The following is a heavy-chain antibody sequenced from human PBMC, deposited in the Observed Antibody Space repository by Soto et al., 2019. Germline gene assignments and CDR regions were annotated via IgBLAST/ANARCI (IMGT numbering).Heavy chain of an antibody. J-gene: IGHJ4*02. CDR2: IYADGRT. CDR1: GFTFSNYG. V-gene: IGHV3-23*03. Sequence: GGSLRLSCAASGFTFSNYGMHWVRQAPGKGLEWVSVIYADGRTYYADSVKGRFTISRDNSRNTLYLQMNNLRAEDTAKYYCAKDLYCGTTSCSKSYDYWGQGTLVTVSS. CDR3: AKDLYCGTTSCSKSYDY. D-gene: IGHD2-2*01.